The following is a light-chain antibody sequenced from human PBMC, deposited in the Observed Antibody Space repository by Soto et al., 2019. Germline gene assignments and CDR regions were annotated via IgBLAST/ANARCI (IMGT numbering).Light chain of an antibody. Sequence: DIQMTQSPSSLSASVGDRVSVTCRASQSISTFLNWYQQRPGEAPKLLIYASSSLQSGVPSRFSGSGSGAYFTLTIGSLQPADFATYYCQQSYTTPRTFGQGTKVEVK. CDR1: QSISTF. CDR3: QQSYTTPRT. CDR2: ASS. J-gene: IGKJ1*01. V-gene: IGKV1-39*01.